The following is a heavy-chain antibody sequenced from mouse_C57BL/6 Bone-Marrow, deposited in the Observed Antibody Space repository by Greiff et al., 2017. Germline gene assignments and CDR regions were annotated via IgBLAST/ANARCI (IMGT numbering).Heavy chain of an antibody. D-gene: IGHD1-1*01. CDR1: GYTFTSSG. V-gene: IGHV1-81*01. J-gene: IGHJ3*01. CDR2: LYPRSGNT. CDR3: ARLRVYYYGSSFAWFAY. Sequence: QVQLKQSGAELARPGASVKLSCKASGYTFTSSGISWVKQRTGQGLEWIGELYPRSGNTYYNEKFRGKATLTADKSSSTAYMELRSLTSEDSAVYFCARLRVYYYGSSFAWFAYWGQGTLVTVSA.